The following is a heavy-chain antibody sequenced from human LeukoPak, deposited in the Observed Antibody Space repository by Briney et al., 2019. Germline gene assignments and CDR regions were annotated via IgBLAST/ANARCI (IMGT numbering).Heavy chain of an antibody. Sequence: ASVKVSGKASEYTCTSYDINWVRQATGQGLEWMGWMNPNSGNTGYAQKFQGRVTITRNTSISTAYMELSSLRSEDTAVYYCARGFVLEPDAFDIWGQGTMVTVSS. D-gene: IGHD2-8*02. V-gene: IGHV1-8*03. CDR3: ARGFVLEPDAFDI. CDR1: EYTCTSYD. J-gene: IGHJ3*02. CDR2: MNPNSGNT.